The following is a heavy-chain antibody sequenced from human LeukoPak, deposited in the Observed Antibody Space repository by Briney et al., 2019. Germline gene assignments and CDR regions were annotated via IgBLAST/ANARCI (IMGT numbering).Heavy chain of an antibody. Sequence: ASVKVSCKASGYSFTSKYMSWVRQAPGQGLEWMGGIIPIFGTANYAQKFQGRVTITADESTSTAYMELSSLRSEDTAVYYCARDISDYGDYYNWFDPWGQGTLVTVSS. CDR1: GYSFTSKY. CDR2: IIPIFGTA. V-gene: IGHV1-69*13. D-gene: IGHD4-17*01. J-gene: IGHJ5*02. CDR3: ARDISDYGDYYNWFDP.